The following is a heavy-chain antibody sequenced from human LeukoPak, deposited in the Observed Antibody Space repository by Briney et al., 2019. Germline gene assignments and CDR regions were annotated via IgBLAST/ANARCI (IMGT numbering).Heavy chain of an antibody. CDR2: MNPNSGNT. Sequence: ASVKVSCKASGYTFTSHDINWVRQATGQGLEWMGWMNPNSGNTGYAQKFQGRVTMTRNTSISTAYMELSSLRSEDTAVYYCARDRYCSSTSCYYYYYYGMDVWGQGTTVTVSS. D-gene: IGHD2-2*01. CDR1: GYTFTSHD. J-gene: IGHJ6*02. V-gene: IGHV1-8*01. CDR3: ARDRYCSSTSCYYYYYYGMDV.